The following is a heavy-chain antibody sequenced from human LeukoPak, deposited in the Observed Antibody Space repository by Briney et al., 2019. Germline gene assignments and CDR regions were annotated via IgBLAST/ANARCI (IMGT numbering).Heavy chain of an antibody. CDR3: ARSSSSSSGGDWFDP. CDR1: GGSISSGGYY. D-gene: IGHD6-6*01. J-gene: IGHJ5*02. V-gene: IGHV4-31*03. Sequence: SQTLSLTCTVSGGSISSGGYYWSWIRQHPGKGLEWIGYIYYSGSAHYNPSLKSRVTISVDTSKNQFSLKVSSVTAADTAVYYCARSSSSSSGGDWFDPWGQGTLVTVSS. CDR2: IYYSGSA.